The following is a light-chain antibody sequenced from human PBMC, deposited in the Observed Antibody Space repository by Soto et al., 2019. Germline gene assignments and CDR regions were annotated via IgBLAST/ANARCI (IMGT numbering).Light chain of an antibody. CDR3: QQGNSFPRT. CDR2: AAS. J-gene: IGKJ4*01. Sequence: DIQMTQSPSSVSASVGDRVTITCRASQGISSWLAWHQQKPGKAPTLLIYAASILQSGVPSRFSVSVSGTDFTLTISRPLPEDVATYYCQQGNSFPRTFAGGTKVEIK. V-gene: IGKV1D-12*01. CDR1: QGISSW.